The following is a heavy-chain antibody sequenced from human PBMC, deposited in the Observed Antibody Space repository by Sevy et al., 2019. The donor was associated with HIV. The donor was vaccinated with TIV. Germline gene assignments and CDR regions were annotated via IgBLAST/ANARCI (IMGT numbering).Heavy chain of an antibody. CDR3: ASASRGEHLYYFDY. Sequence: SETLSLTCTVSAGSISSGDYYWNWIRQPPGKGLEWIAYIYYSGSIYYNPSLKSRVTISVDTSKNQFSLKLYSVSAADTAVYYCASASRGEHLYYFDYWGQGTLVTV. V-gene: IGHV4-30-4*01. CDR2: IYYSGSI. CDR1: AGSISSGDYY. D-gene: IGHD2-21*01. J-gene: IGHJ4*02.